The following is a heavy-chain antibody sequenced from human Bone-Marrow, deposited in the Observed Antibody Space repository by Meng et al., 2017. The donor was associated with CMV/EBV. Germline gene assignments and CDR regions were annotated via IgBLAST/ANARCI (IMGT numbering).Heavy chain of an antibody. J-gene: IGHJ5*02. CDR1: GGSISSYY. CDR3: ARVWGGDNWFDP. Sequence: SETLSLTCTVSGGSISSYYWSWIRQPAGKGLEWIGSILYGGSTFYNPSLKSRVSISIDVSKNQFSLSLSSVTAADTAVYYCARVWGGDNWFDPWGQGILVTVSS. V-gene: IGHV4-4*07. CDR2: ILYGGST. D-gene: IGHD3-16*01.